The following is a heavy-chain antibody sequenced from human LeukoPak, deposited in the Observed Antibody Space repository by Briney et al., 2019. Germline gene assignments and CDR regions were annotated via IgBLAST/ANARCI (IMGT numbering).Heavy chain of an antibody. Sequence: PGGSLRLSCAASGFTFSSYAMHWVRQAPGKGLEWVAVISYDGSNKYYADSVKGRFTTSRDNSKNTLYLQMNSLRAEDTAVYYCARKEYDSSGYGFDYWGQGTLVTVSS. J-gene: IGHJ4*02. CDR2: ISYDGSNK. V-gene: IGHV3-30-3*01. CDR3: ARKEYDSSGYGFDY. CDR1: GFTFSSYA. D-gene: IGHD3-22*01.